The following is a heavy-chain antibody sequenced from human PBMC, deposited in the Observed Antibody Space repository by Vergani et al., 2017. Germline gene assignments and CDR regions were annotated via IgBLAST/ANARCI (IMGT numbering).Heavy chain of an antibody. CDR2: IYYSGST. Sequence: QVQLQESGPGLVKPSETLSLTCTVSTDSVSNTFYYWSWIRQPPGKGLEWIGYIYYSGSTNYNPSLKSRVTISVDTSKNQFSLKLSSVTAADTAVYYCARDLRYFDWLQWGQGTLVTVSS. J-gene: IGHJ4*02. V-gene: IGHV4-61*01. CDR1: TDSVSNTFYY. CDR3: ARDLRYFDWLQ. D-gene: IGHD3-9*01.